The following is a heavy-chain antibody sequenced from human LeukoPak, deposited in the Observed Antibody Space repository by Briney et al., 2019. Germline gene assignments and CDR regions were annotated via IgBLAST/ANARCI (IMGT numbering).Heavy chain of an antibody. Sequence: PGGSLRLSCAASGFTFSSYGMHWVRQAPGKGLEWVAFIRYDGSNKYYADSVKGRFTISRDNSKNTLYLQMNSLRAEDTAVYYCAKDTVVVGSGSYSPPPHLDYWGQGTLVTVSS. CDR2: IRYDGSNK. J-gene: IGHJ4*02. V-gene: IGHV3-30*02. CDR3: AKDTVVVGSGSYSPPPHLDY. CDR1: GFTFSSYG. D-gene: IGHD3-10*01.